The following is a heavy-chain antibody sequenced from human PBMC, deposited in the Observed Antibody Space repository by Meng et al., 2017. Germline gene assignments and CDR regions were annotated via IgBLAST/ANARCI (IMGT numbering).Heavy chain of an antibody. CDR3: ARGQSYGGKTAADAFDI. D-gene: IGHD4-23*01. CDR1: GYTFTSYG. CDR2: ISAYNGNT. J-gene: IGHJ3*02. Sequence: ASVKVSCKASGYTFTSYGISWVRQAPGQGLEWMGWISAYNGNTNYAQKLQGRVTMTTDTSTSTAYMELRSLRSDDTAAYYCARGQSYGGKTAADAFDIWGQGTMVTVSS. V-gene: IGHV1-18*01.